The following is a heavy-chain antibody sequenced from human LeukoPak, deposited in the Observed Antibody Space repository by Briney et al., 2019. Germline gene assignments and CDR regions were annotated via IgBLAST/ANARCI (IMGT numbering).Heavy chain of an antibody. V-gene: IGHV5-51*01. CDR2: IYPGDSDT. D-gene: IGHD5-24*01. J-gene: IGHJ6*02. CDR1: GYSFTSYW. Sequence: GESLKISCKGSGYSFTSYWIGWVRQMPGKGLEWMGIIYPGDSDTRYSPSFQGQVTISADKSISTAYLQWSSLKASDTAMYYCARGKMATIGSYYYYYGMDVWGQGTTVTVSS. CDR3: ARGKMATIGSYYYYYGMDV.